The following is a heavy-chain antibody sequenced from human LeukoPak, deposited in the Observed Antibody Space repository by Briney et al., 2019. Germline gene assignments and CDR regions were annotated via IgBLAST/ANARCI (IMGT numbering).Heavy chain of an antibody. CDR3: ARGIGLRYFDWSLSPVDY. CDR1: GGSFSGYY. J-gene: IGHJ4*02. Sequence: PSETLSLTCAVYGGSFSGYYWSWIRQPPGKGLEWIGEINHSGSTNYNPSLKSRVTISVDTSKNQFSLKLSSVTAADTAVYYCARGIGLRYFDWSLSPVDYWGQGTLVTVSS. CDR2: INHSGST. D-gene: IGHD3-9*01. V-gene: IGHV4-34*01.